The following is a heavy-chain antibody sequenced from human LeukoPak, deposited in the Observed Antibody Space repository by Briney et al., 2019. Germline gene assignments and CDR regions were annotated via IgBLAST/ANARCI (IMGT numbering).Heavy chain of an antibody. CDR2: IDHSGST. CDR3: AASSQLGSYNWFDP. Sequence: SETLSLTCAVYGASFSNYYWTWIRQPPGKGLDWIGEIDHSGSTDCNPSLKGRLTISLDTSKNQSSLHLTPMTAADTAVYYCAASSQLGSYNWFDPWGQGTLVTVSS. J-gene: IGHJ5*02. V-gene: IGHV4-34*01. D-gene: IGHD1-1*01. CDR1: GASFSNYY.